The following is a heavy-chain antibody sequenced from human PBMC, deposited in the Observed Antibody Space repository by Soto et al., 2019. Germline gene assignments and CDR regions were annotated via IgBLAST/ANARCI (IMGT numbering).Heavy chain of an antibody. CDR2: ISAYNGNI. D-gene: IGHD2-2*01. V-gene: IGHV1-18*01. J-gene: IGHJ6*03. CDR1: GYTFTSPG. Sequence: ASVKVSCKASGYTFTSPGIRWVRQAPGQGLEWMGWISAYNGNINYAQKLQDRVTMTTDTSASTAYMELRSMRSDDTGVYYCARTLYCSSTSWGFFPWGECYYYYYYMDFWGQGTTVTVSS. CDR3: ARTLYCSSTSWGFFPWGECYYYYYYMDF.